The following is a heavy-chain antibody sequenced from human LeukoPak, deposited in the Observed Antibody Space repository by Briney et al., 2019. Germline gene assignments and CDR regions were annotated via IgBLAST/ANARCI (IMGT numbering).Heavy chain of an antibody. Sequence: KPSETLSLTCAVYGGSFSGYYWSWIRQPPGKGLEWIGEINHSGSTNYNPSLKSRVTISVDTSKNQSSLKLSSVTAADTAVYYCARGRGYDSSGYYPLLGYWGQGTLVTVSS. V-gene: IGHV4-34*01. CDR1: GGSFSGYY. D-gene: IGHD3-22*01. J-gene: IGHJ4*02. CDR3: ARGRGYDSSGYYPLLGY. CDR2: INHSGST.